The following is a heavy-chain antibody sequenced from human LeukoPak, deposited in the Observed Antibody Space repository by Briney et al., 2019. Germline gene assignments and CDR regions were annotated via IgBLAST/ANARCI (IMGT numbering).Heavy chain of an antibody. J-gene: IGHJ4*02. CDR2: ISAYNGNT. Sequence: ASVTVSFKASGYTFTSYGISWVRQAPGQGLEWMGWISAYNGNTNYAQKLQGRVTMTTDTSTSTAYMELRSLRSDDTAVYYCARDPPIVGATVPDYWGQGTLVTVSS. CDR1: GYTFTSYG. D-gene: IGHD1-26*01. V-gene: IGHV1-18*01. CDR3: ARDPPIVGATVPDY.